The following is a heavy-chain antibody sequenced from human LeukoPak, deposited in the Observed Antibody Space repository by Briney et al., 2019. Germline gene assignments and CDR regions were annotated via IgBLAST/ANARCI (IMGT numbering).Heavy chain of an antibody. CDR1: GGSISSGGYY. CDR3: SGSYFPSGPFDY. CDR2: IYYSGST. Sequence: PSETLSLTCTVSGGSISSGGYYWSWVRQHRGKGLEWIAYIYYSGSTYYNPSLKSRVTISVDTSKNQFSLKLSSVTAADTAVYYCSGSYFPSGPFDYWGQGTLVTVSS. V-gene: IGHV4-31*03. D-gene: IGHD1-26*01. J-gene: IGHJ4*02.